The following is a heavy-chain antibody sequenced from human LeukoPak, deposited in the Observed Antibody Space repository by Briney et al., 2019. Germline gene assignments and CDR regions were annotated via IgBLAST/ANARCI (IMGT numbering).Heavy chain of an antibody. J-gene: IGHJ6*02. CDR2: IGLSGGST. V-gene: IGHV3-23*01. CDR3: ARKELTTPRIFLDV. Sequence: PGGSLRLSCAASGFSFSGYAMSWVRQAPGKGLEWVSGIGLSGGSTFYADSVKGRFTISRDNSKNTLYLQINSLRAEDTAIYYCARKELTTPRIFLDVWGQGTTVAVSS. D-gene: IGHD4-11*01. CDR1: GFSFSGYA.